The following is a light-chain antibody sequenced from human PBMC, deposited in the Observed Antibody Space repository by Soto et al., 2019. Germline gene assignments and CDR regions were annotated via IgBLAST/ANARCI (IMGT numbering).Light chain of an antibody. Sequence: EIVLTQSPATLSLSPGERATLSCRASQSVSSHLAWFQQRPGQAPRLLIYGASTRATGIPARFSGSGSGTDFTLTISSLEPEDSAVYYCQQRHMWPITFGQGTRLEIK. V-gene: IGKV3-11*01. CDR1: QSVSSH. CDR3: QQRHMWPIT. CDR2: GAS. J-gene: IGKJ5*01.